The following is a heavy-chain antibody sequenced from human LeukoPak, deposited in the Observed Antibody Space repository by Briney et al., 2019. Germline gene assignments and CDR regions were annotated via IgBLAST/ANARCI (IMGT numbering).Heavy chain of an antibody. CDR2: INHNGNVN. CDR1: GFTFSSYW. CDR3: ARAEFYDFWSSPAFDY. J-gene: IGHJ4*02. D-gene: IGHD3-3*01. Sequence: GGSLRLSCAASGFTFSSYWMNWARQAPGKGLGWVASINHNGNVNYYVDSVKGRFTISRDNAKNSLYLQMNSLRAEDTAVYYCARAEFYDFWSSPAFDYWGQGTLVTVSS. V-gene: IGHV3-7*01.